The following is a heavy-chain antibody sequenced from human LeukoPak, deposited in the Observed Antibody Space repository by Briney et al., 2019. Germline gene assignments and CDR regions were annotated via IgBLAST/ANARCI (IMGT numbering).Heavy chain of an antibody. J-gene: IGHJ6*02. CDR3: ARGGMKVYPGGVSLYYGMDV. D-gene: IGHD3-16*01. Sequence: GGSLRLSCAASGFTFSSYEMNWVRQAPGKGLEWVSYISSSGSTIYYADSVKGRFTISRDNDKNTLYLQVDRLRAEDTAVYSCARGGMKVYPGGVSLYYGMDVRGQGTTVTVSS. CDR2: ISSSGSTI. V-gene: IGHV3-48*03. CDR1: GFTFSSYE.